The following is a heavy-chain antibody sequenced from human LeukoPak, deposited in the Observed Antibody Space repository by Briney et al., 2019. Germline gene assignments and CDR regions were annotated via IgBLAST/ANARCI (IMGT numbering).Heavy chain of an antibody. CDR1: GGSISSYY. CDR2: IYYSGGT. Sequence: KPSETLSLTCTVSGGSISSYYWSWIRQPPGKGLEWIGYIYYSGGTNYNPSLKSRVTISVDTSKNQFSLKLSSVTAADTAVYYCARGGAGYNYYGYYYYYMDVWGKGTTVTISS. D-gene: IGHD5-24*01. V-gene: IGHV4-59*12. CDR3: ARGGAGYNYYGYYYYYMDV. J-gene: IGHJ6*03.